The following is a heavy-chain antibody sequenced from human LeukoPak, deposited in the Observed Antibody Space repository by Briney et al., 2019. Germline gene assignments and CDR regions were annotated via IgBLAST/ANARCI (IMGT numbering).Heavy chain of an antibody. CDR2: IYYSGST. V-gene: IGHV4-59*08. Sequence: SGTLSLTCTVSGGSISSYYWSWIRQSPGQGLVWIGYIYYSGSTNYNPSLKSRVTISIDMSKNQFSLTLSSVTAADTALYYCARHFTYYYESSGYPRDAFDIWGQGTMVTVSS. CDR1: GGSISSYY. CDR3: ARHFTYYYESSGYPRDAFDI. J-gene: IGHJ3*02. D-gene: IGHD3-22*01.